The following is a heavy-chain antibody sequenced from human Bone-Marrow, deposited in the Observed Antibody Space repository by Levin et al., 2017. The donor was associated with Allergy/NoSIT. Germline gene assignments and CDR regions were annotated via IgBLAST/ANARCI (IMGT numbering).Heavy chain of an antibody. J-gene: IGHJ5*02. CDR2: INPNSGNT. CDR1: GYTFTSYN. CDR3: ARGDCYSGSCYGPDWVDP. D-gene: IGHD2-15*01. V-gene: IGHV1-8*01. Sequence: GESLKISCKTSGYTFTSYNVYWVRQAPGQGLEWMGYINPNSGNTGYAQKFQGRVTETRNSSITTAYMELSGLRSEDTAMYYCARGDCYSGSCYGPDWVDPWGQGTQVTVSS.